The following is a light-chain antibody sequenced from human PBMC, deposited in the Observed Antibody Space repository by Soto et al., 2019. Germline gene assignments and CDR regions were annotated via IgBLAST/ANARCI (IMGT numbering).Light chain of an antibody. CDR2: DAS. J-gene: IGKJ4*01. V-gene: IGKV3-11*01. CDR1: RSVGRT. CDR3: QQRTNWHLT. Sequence: ETVLTQSPATLALSPGERATLSCRASRSVGRTLAWYQQKHGQAHRLLIYDASNSATGIPDRFSVSGSGPHFTLTISRLEPEDFASDYCQQRTNWHLTFGGGTTVEIK.